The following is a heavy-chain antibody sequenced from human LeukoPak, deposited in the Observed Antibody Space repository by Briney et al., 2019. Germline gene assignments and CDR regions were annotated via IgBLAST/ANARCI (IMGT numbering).Heavy chain of an antibody. D-gene: IGHD3-3*01. Sequence: ASVKVSCKASGYTFTSYGISWVRQAPGQGLEWMGWISAYNGNTSYAQKLQGRVTMTTDTSTSTAYMELRSLRSDDTAVYYCARARDRTYYDFWSGYFVDRAVKLHFDYWGQGTLVTVSS. V-gene: IGHV1-18*01. CDR3: ARARDRTYYDFWSGYFVDRAVKLHFDY. CDR1: GYTFTSYG. CDR2: ISAYNGNT. J-gene: IGHJ4*02.